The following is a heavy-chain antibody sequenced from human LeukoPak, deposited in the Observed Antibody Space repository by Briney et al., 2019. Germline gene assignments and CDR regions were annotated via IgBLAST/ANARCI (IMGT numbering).Heavy chain of an antibody. CDR2: ISSSSSYI. D-gene: IGHD2-15*01. V-gene: IGHV3-21*01. CDR1: GFTFSSYS. J-gene: IGHJ4*02. Sequence: PGGSLRLSCAASGFTFSSYSMNWVRQAPGKGLEWVSSISSSSSYIYYADSVKGRFTISRDNAKNSLYLQMNSLRAEDTAVYYCARATRGVASNFDYWGQGTLVTVSS. CDR3: ARATRGVASNFDY.